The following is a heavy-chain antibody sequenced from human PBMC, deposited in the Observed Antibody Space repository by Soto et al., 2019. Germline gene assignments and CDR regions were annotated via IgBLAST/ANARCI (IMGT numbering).Heavy chain of an antibody. D-gene: IGHD6-13*01. CDR1: GFKCIHDG. J-gene: IGHJ6*02. V-gene: IGHV3-30*18. Sequence: AVRRSSAASGFKCIHDGGHCFRQAPSKGLEWVAVISYDGSNKYYGDSVKGRFTISRDNSKNTLYLQINSLRPEDTAVYYCAKDSRYSSSQYSYYFYGMDVWGQGTTVTVSS. CDR3: AKDSRYSSSQYSYYFYGMDV. CDR2: ISYDGSNK.